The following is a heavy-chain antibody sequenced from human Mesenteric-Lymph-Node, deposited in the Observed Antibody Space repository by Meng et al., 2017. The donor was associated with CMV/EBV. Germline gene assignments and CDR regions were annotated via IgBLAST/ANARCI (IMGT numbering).Heavy chain of an antibody. CDR1: GDTFTGYY. D-gene: IGHD3-16*01. J-gene: IGHJ4*02. Sequence: ASVKVSCKASGDTFTGYYVHWVRHVPGQGPEWMGWVNPRSGYTNYAQNFQGRITMSRDTSSSTVYMQLGGLTSGDTAVYYCAREDDDVFDYWGQGTLVTVSS. V-gene: IGHV1-2*02. CDR2: VNPRSGYT. CDR3: AREDDDVFDY.